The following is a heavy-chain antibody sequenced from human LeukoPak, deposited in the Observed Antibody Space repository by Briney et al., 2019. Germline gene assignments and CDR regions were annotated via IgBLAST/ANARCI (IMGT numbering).Heavy chain of an antibody. V-gene: IGHV3-33*08. D-gene: IGHD3-22*01. CDR1: GFTFSSYA. J-gene: IGHJ3*02. Sequence: GGSLRLSCAASGFTFSSYAMSWVRQAPGKGLEWVAAIWFDGIRKYYADSVKGRLTISRDNSKNTLYLQMNSLRAEDTAVYYCARDLEDSSPFGAFDMWGQGTMVTVSS. CDR3: ARDLEDSSPFGAFDM. CDR2: IWFDGIRK.